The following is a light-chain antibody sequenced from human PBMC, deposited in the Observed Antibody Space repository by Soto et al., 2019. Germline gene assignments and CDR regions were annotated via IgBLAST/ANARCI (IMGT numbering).Light chain of an antibody. CDR1: SSAVGSYNL. V-gene: IGLV2-23*02. J-gene: IGLJ1*01. CDR2: EVS. Sequence: QSVLTQPASVSGSPGQSITISCTGTSSAVGSYNLVAGYQQHPGKAPKLMIYEVSKRPAGVSNRFSGSKSGTTASLTISGLQAEAEADYYCCSYAGSSTFPVFGTGTKRTVL. CDR3: CSYAGSSTFPV.